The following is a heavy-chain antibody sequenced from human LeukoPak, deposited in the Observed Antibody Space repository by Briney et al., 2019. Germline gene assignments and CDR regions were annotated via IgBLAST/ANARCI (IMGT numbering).Heavy chain of an antibody. Sequence: SETLSLTCTVSGGSISSSSYYWGWIRQPPGEGLEWIGTIYYSGSTYYNPSLKSRVTISVDTSKNQFSLKLSSVTAADTAVYYCARGQYDILTGYYLNFDYWGQGTLVTVSS. CDR1: GGSISSSSYY. J-gene: IGHJ4*02. CDR2: IYYSGST. CDR3: ARGQYDILTGYYLNFDY. V-gene: IGHV4-39*07. D-gene: IGHD3-9*01.